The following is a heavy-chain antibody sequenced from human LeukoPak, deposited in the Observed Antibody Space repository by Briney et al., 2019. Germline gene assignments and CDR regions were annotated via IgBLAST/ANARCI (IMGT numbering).Heavy chain of an antibody. CDR2: IYHSGST. CDR3: ARGPLSRGAARRRRNNWFDP. J-gene: IGHJ5*02. CDR1: GGSISSGGYS. Sequence: SQTLSLTCAVSGGSISSGGYSWSWIRQPPGKGLEWIGYIYHSGSTYYNPSLKSRVTISVDRSKNQFSLKLSSVTAADTAVYYCARGPLSRGAARRRRNNWFDPWGQGTLVTVSS. V-gene: IGHV4-30-2*01. D-gene: IGHD6-6*01.